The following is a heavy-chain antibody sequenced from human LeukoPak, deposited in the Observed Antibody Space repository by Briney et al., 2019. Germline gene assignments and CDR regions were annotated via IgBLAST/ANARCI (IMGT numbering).Heavy chain of an antibody. Sequence: SETLSLTCSVSGGSISSYYWSWIRQPPGKGLEWIGYIYYSGSTNSNPSLKSRVTISVDTSKNQFSLKQTSVTAADTAVYYCARAESSSWHEYFDYWGQGTLVTVSS. J-gene: IGHJ4*02. CDR3: ARAESSSWHEYFDY. D-gene: IGHD6-13*01. CDR2: IYYSGST. V-gene: IGHV4-59*01. CDR1: GGSISSYY.